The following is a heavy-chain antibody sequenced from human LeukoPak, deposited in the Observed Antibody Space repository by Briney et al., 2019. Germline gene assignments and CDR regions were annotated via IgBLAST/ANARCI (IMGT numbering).Heavy chain of an antibody. CDR2: ISAYNGNT. D-gene: IGHD3-22*01. J-gene: IGHJ4*02. V-gene: IGHV1-18*01. CDR3: ARLGYYDSSGYSY. Sequence: ISAYNGNTNYAQKLQGRVTMTTDTSTSTAYMELRSLRSDDTAVYYCARLGYYDSSGYSYWGQGTLVTVSS.